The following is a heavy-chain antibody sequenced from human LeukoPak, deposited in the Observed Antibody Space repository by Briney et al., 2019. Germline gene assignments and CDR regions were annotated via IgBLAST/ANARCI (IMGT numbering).Heavy chain of an antibody. CDR2: IYYSGST. CDR1: GGSISSYY. Sequence: SETPSLTCTVSGGSISSYYWSWLRQPPGKGLEWIGYIYYSGSTNYNPSLTSRVTISVDTSTSQFSLKLSSVTAADTAVYYCERHFSLAYYFDYWGQGTLVTVSS. CDR3: ERHFSLAYYFDY. J-gene: IGHJ4*02. D-gene: IGHD3-3*01. V-gene: IGHV4-59*08.